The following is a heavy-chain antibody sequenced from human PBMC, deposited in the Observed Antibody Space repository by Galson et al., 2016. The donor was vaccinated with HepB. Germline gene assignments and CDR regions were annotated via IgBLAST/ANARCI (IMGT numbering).Heavy chain of an antibody. J-gene: IGHJ4*02. V-gene: IGHV3-33*01. D-gene: IGHD2-21*01. CDR2: VWYDGSNK. Sequence: SLRLSCAASGFTFSSYRMHWVRQAPGKGLEWVAIVWYDGSNKYYADSVKGRFTISRDNSKNTQYLQLSILSVEDTAVYYCARDDYAYCGGCCYFDHWGQGTLVTVSS. CDR3: ARDDYAYCGGCCYFDH. CDR1: GFTFSSYR.